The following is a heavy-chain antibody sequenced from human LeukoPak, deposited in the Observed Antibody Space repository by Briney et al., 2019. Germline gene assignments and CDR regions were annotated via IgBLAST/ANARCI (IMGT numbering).Heavy chain of an antibody. CDR3: ARVSDGVLDY. CDR1: GNSISTYY. J-gene: IGHJ4*02. D-gene: IGHD1-1*01. V-gene: IGHV4-4*07. CDR2: IYTSGST. Sequence: SETLSLTCTVSGNSISTYYWSRIRQPAGKGLEWIGRIYTSGSTNYNPSLKSRVTMSIDTSKSQFSLKLRSVTAADTAVYYCARVSDGVLDYWGQGTLVTVSS.